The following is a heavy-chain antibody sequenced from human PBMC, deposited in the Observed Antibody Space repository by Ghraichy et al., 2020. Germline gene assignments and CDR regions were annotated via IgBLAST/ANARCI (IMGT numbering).Heavy chain of an antibody. J-gene: IGHJ4*02. CDR1: GFTFSDYD. V-gene: IGHV3-11*06. CDR3: ARSLPDDPIDY. Sequence: GESLNISCAVSGFTFSDYDMSWIRQAPGKGLEWFSHITSGDSYTYYADSVKGRFTISRDNAKNSLYLQMNSLRVEDTAVYYCARSLPDDPIDYWGQGTLVTVSS. CDR2: ITSGDSYT.